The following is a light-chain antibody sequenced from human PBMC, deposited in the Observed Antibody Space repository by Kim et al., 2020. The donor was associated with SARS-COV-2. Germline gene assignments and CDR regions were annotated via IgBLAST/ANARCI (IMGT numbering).Light chain of an antibody. CDR1: QSIDNAD. CDR3: QQYGGSPRT. Sequence: SPGQRAHLSCRASQSIDNADSAWYEQRPGQAPRLLIYAASSRATGIPDRFSGSGSGTDFTLTISRLEPEDFAVYYCQQYGGSPRTFGQGTRLEIK. CDR2: AAS. V-gene: IGKV3-20*01. J-gene: IGKJ5*01.